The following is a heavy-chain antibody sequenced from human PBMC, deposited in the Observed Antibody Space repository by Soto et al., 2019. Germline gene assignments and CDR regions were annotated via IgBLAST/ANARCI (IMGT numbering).Heavy chain of an antibody. J-gene: IGHJ6*02. CDR1: GYTFTSYG. Sequence: GASVEVSCKASGYTFTSYGISWVRQAPGQGLEWMGWISAYNGNTNYAQKLQGRVTMTTDTSTSTAYMELRSLRSDDTAVYYCTNGYSSSWSRGMDVWGQGTTVTVSS. CDR3: TNGYSSSWSRGMDV. CDR2: ISAYNGNT. D-gene: IGHD6-13*01. V-gene: IGHV1-18*04.